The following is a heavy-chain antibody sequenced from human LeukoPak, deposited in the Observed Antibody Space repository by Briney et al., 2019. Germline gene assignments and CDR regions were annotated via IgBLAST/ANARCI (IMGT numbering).Heavy chain of an antibody. V-gene: IGHV1-69*10. CDR1: GGTFSSYA. CDR2: IIPILGIA. CDR3: AREAYCGGDCYRWFDP. J-gene: IGHJ5*02. Sequence: SVTVSCKASGGTFSSYAISWVRQAPGQGLEWMGGIIPILGIANYAQKFQGRVTITADKSTSTAYMELSSLRSEDTAVYYCAREAYCGGDCYRWFDPWGQGTLVTVSS. D-gene: IGHD2-21*02.